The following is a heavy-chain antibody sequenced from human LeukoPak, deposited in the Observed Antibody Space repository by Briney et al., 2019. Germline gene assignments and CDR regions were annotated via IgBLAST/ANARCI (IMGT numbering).Heavy chain of an antibody. J-gene: IGHJ4*02. Sequence: GGSLRLSRAASGFTFSDYYMSWIRQAPGKGLEWVSYISNTGSTTHYADSVKGRFTISRDNAKNSLHLQMNSLRAEDTAVYYCARVRGSYSVDYWGQGTLVTVSS. D-gene: IGHD1-26*01. CDR1: GFTFSDYY. V-gene: IGHV3-11*04. CDR2: ISNTGSTT. CDR3: ARVRGSYSVDY.